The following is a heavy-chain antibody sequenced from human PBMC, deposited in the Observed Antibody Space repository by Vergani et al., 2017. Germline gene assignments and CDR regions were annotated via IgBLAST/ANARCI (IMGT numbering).Heavy chain of an antibody. CDR3: AKEYYYDSSGYIGFQH. CDR2: IWYDGSNK. V-gene: IGHV3-33*06. CDR1: GFTFSSYG. J-gene: IGHJ1*01. Sequence: QVQLVESGGGVVQPGRSLRLSCAASGFTFSSYGMHWVRQAPGKGLEWVAVIWYDGSNKYYADSVKGRFTISRDNSKNTLYLQMNSLRAEDTAVYYCAKEYYYDSSGYIGFQHWGQGTLVTVSS. D-gene: IGHD3-22*01.